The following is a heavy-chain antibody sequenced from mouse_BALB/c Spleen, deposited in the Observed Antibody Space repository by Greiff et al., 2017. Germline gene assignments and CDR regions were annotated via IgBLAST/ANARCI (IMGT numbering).Heavy chain of an antibody. CDR2: ISSGGGST. Sequence: EVQVVESGGGLVKPGGSLKLSCAASGFSFSSYDMSWVRQTPEKRLEWVAYISSGGGSTYYPDTVKGRFTISRDNAKNTLYLQMSSLKSEDTAMYYCAIYDGYYAFAYWGQGTLVTVSA. V-gene: IGHV5-12-1*01. J-gene: IGHJ3*01. CDR1: GFSFSSYD. CDR3: AIYDGYYAFAY. D-gene: IGHD2-3*01.